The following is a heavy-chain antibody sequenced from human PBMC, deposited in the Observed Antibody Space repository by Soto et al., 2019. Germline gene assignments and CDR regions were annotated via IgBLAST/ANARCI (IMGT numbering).Heavy chain of an antibody. CDR2: IDPSDSYT. CDR3: AVIRVAAAGTYYYGMDV. J-gene: IGHJ6*02. V-gene: IGHV5-10-1*01. Sequence: GESLKISCKGSGYSFTSYWISWVRQMPGEGLGWVGRIDPSDSYTNYSPSFQGHVTISADKSISTAYLQWSSLKASDTAMYYCAVIRVAAAGTYYYGMDVWGQGTKVTVS. D-gene: IGHD6-13*01. CDR1: GYSFTSYW.